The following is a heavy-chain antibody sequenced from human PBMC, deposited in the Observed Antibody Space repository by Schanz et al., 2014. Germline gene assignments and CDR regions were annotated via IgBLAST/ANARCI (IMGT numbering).Heavy chain of an antibody. CDR3: AREDCSATSCYFRY. D-gene: IGHD2-21*01. V-gene: IGHV3-33*08. Sequence: VQLVESGGGLVQPGRSLRLSCVASGFRFDDYAMHWVRQAPGKGLEWVAVIRYDGRNKNFVESVKGRFTISRDNSNNTVYLQMNTLRAEDTAVYYCAREDCSATSCYFRYWGQGTLVTVSS. CDR1: GFRFDDYA. CDR2: IRYDGRNK. J-gene: IGHJ4*02.